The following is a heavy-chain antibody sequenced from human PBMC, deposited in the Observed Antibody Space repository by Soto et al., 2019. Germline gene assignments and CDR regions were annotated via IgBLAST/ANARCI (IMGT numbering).Heavy chain of an antibody. J-gene: IGHJ3*02. V-gene: IGHV1-8*01. D-gene: IGHD3-10*01. CDR3: AIGINYYDSGDDAFEI. CDR1: GYTFTSYD. Sequence: QVQLVQSGAEVKKPGASVKVSCKASGYTFTSYDINWVRQATGQGLEWMGWMNPNIGNTGYAQKFQGRVTMTRNTSLSTAYMELIILRSEDTAVYYCAIGINYYDSGDDAFEIWGQGTMVTVSS. CDR2: MNPNIGNT.